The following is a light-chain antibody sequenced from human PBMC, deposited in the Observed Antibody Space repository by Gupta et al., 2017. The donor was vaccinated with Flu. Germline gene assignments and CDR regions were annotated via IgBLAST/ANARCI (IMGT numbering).Light chain of an antibody. Sequence: GKAPKLLIFAASSIEGGVPSRFSGSGSGTDFTLTINSLQPDDFATYYCQQTYSFPLTFGGGTKVEVK. CDR3: QQTYSFPLT. J-gene: IGKJ4*01. V-gene: IGKV1-12*01. CDR2: AAS.